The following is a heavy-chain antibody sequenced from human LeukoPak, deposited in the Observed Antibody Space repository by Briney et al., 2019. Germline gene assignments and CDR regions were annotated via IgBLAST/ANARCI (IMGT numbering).Heavy chain of an antibody. Sequence: GGSLRLSCAASGFAFSGYGMHWVRQAPGKGLEWVTYIAYDGSDKFYADSVRGRFTISRDNSKNTLYLQMNSLRAEDTAVYYCARDYGGSSPFDYWGQGTLVTVSS. CDR2: IAYDGSDK. V-gene: IGHV3-30*12. CDR1: GFAFSGYG. CDR3: ARDYGGSSPFDY. J-gene: IGHJ4*02. D-gene: IGHD4-23*01.